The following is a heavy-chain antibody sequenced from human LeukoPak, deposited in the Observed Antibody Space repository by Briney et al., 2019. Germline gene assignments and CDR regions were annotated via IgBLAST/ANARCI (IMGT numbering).Heavy chain of an antibody. J-gene: IGHJ5*02. Sequence: GASVKVSCKASGYTFTSYDINWVRQATGQGLEWMGWMNPNSGNTGYAQKFQGRVTMTRNTSISTAYMELSSLRSEDTAVYYCARAATSGDGYNRRIPTYNWFDPWGQGTLVTVSS. CDR2: MNPNSGNT. V-gene: IGHV1-8*01. D-gene: IGHD5-24*01. CDR3: ARAATSGDGYNRRIPTYNWFDP. CDR1: GYTFTSYD.